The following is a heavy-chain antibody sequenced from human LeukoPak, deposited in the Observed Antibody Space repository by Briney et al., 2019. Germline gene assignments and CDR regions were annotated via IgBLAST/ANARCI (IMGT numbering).Heavy chain of an antibody. Sequence: GGSLRLSCAASGFTFSSYWMHWVRQAPGKGLVWVSRINSDGSSTSYADSVKGRFTISRDNAKNTLYLQMNSLRAEDTAVYYCAREGDSIYSYYGMDVWGQGTTVTDSS. D-gene: IGHD3-10*01. J-gene: IGHJ6*02. V-gene: IGHV3-74*01. CDR1: GFTFSSYW. CDR2: INSDGSST. CDR3: AREGDSIYSYYGMDV.